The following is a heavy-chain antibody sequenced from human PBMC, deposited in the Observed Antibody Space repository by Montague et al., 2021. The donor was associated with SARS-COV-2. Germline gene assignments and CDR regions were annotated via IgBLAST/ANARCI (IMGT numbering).Heavy chain of an antibody. Sequence: SETLSLTCAVHGGSFSTYSWNWIRQPPGKGLEWIGEIHHGGSTNYNPSLKSRVTISADTSKNQFSLQLPSVAAADTAVYYCARLGDGVVPSPILGVGPYYAYYYMDVWGKGTTVTVSS. CDR3: ARLGDGVVPSPILGVGPYYAYYYMDV. CDR2: IHHGGST. J-gene: IGHJ6*03. D-gene: IGHD3-10*01. CDR1: GGSFSTYS. V-gene: IGHV4-34*01.